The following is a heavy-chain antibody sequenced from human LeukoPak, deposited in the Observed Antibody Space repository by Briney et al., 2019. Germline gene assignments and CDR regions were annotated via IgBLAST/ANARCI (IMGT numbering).Heavy chain of an antibody. Sequence: GGSLRLSCAASGFTFSSYGMHWVRQAPGKGLEWVAVISYDGSNKDYGDSVKGRFTISRDNSKNTLYLQMNSLKTEDTAVYYCTTTYGYSYEYGMDVWGQGTTVTVSS. CDR2: ISYDGSNK. CDR3: TTTYGYSYEYGMDV. CDR1: GFTFSSYG. J-gene: IGHJ6*02. D-gene: IGHD5-18*01. V-gene: IGHV3-30*03.